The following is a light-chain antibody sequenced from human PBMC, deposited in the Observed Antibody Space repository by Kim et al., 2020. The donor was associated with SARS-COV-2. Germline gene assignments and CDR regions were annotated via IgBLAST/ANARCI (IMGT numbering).Light chain of an antibody. CDR2: YAS. Sequence: ASVGDRVTISCRASQGISNVLAWYQQKPGKPPKLLITYASTLEGGVPSRFSGSGSGTDFTLTISSLQSEDFATYYCQQFTKFPLTFGGGTKVEIK. J-gene: IGKJ4*01. V-gene: IGKV1D-13*01. CDR3: QQFTKFPLT. CDR1: QGISNV.